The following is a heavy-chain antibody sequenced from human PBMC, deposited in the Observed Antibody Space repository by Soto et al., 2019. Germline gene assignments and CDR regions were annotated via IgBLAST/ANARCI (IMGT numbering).Heavy chain of an antibody. CDR2: IYYSGST. D-gene: IGHD6-19*01. CDR3: ARGGIAVAGTYWFDP. J-gene: IGHJ5*02. CDR1: GGSISSYY. Sequence: SETLSLTCTVSGGSISSYYWSWIRQPPGKGLEWIGYIYYSGSTNYNPSLKSRVTISVDTSKNQFSLKLSSVTAADTAVYYCARGGIAVAGTYWFDPCGQRTLVTVSS. V-gene: IGHV4-59*01.